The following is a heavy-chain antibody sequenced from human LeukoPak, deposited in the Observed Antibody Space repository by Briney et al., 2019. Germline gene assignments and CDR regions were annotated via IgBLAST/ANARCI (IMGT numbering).Heavy chain of an antibody. CDR2: ISNVETNT. J-gene: IGHJ4*02. Sequence: GRSLRLSCAASGFSFSNYAIHWVRQAPGKGLEWVAVISNVETNTYYADSVKGRFTISRDNSKNTLYLQLNSLRAEDTSVYYCARDSTYYYASGSSGPHYFDYWGQGTLVTVSP. V-gene: IGHV3-30*01. CDR1: GFSFSNYA. D-gene: IGHD3-10*01. CDR3: ARDSTYYYASGSSGPHYFDY.